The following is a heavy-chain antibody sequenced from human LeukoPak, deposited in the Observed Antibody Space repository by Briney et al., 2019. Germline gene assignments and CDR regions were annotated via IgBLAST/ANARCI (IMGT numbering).Heavy chain of an antibody. CDR2: IWYDGSNK. CDR1: GFTFSSYG. D-gene: IGHD4-17*01. V-gene: IGHV3-33*06. Sequence: GGSLRLSCAASGFTFSSYGMHWVRQAPGKGLEWVAVIWYDGSNKYYADSVKGRFTISRDNSKNTLYLQMNSLRAEDTAVYYCAKEPTVTTLAYWGQGTLVTVSS. J-gene: IGHJ4*02. CDR3: AKEPTVTTLAY.